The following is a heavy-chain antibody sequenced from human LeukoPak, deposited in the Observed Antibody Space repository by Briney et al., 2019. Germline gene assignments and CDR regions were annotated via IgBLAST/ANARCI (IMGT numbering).Heavy chain of an antibody. J-gene: IGHJ4*02. CDR1: GFTFSNYR. CDR3: ASRYTSGWYLF. V-gene: IGHV3-21*01. D-gene: IGHD6-19*01. CDR2: ISSGSLSI. Sequence: GGSLRLSCTASGFTFSNYRMNWVRQAPGKGLEWVSSISSGSLSIDYADSVKGRFTISRDNAKNSLHLQMNSLIAEDTAVYYCASRYTSGWYLFWGQGTLVTVSS.